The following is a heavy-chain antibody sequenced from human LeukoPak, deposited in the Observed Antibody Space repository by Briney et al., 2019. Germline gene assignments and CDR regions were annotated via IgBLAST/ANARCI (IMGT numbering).Heavy chain of an antibody. Sequence: ASVKVSCKASGYTFTSYYMHWVRQAPGQGLEWMGIINPSGGSTSYAQKFQGRVTITRDTSTSTVYMVLSSLRAADTAVYYCAISGYDLDADYWGQGTLVTVSS. J-gene: IGHJ4*02. CDR2: INPSGGST. CDR1: GYTFTSYY. CDR3: AISGYDLDADY. V-gene: IGHV1-46*03. D-gene: IGHD5-12*01.